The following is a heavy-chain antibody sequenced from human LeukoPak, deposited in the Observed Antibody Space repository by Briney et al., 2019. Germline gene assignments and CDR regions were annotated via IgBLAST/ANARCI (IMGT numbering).Heavy chain of an antibody. CDR1: GASLTTPTYY. CDR3: ARFKSGGFSYFDS. Sequence: SETLSLTCSVSGASLTTPTYYQWSWIRQPPGKGLELIGSLFSTGSATLNPSLKSRVTMSLDTSKSQFSLKLSSVTAEDSAVYYCARFKSGGFSYFDSWGQGTLVAVSS. J-gene: IGHJ4*02. D-gene: IGHD3-3*01. V-gene: IGHV4-61*01. CDR2: LFSTGSA.